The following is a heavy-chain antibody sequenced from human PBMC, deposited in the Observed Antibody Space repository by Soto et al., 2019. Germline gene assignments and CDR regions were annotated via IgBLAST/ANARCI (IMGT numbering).Heavy chain of an antibody. Sequence: PGGSLRLSCAASGFTFSSYWMHWVRQAPGKGLVWVSHINTDGSDTTYADSVKGRFTISRDNAKNTLYLQMNSLRAEDTAVYYCARGESVATIFGGLVPFHYWGQGTLVTVSS. D-gene: IGHD2-21*01. CDR1: GFTFSSYW. V-gene: IGHV3-74*01. CDR2: INTDGSDT. CDR3: ARGESVATIFGGLVPFHY. J-gene: IGHJ4*02.